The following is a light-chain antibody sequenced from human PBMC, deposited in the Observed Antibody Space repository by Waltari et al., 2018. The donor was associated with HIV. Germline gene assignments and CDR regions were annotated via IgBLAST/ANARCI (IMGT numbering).Light chain of an antibody. Sequence: QSALTQPASVSGSPGQSITISCTGTSSDVGGYNYASWYQQHPGKAPKLMIYEVSNRPSGVSNRFSGSKSGNTASLTISGLQAEDEADYYCSSYTSSSTLGGVFGGGTKLTVL. J-gene: IGLJ3*02. CDR1: SSDVGGYNY. CDR3: SSYTSSSTLGGV. CDR2: EVS. V-gene: IGLV2-14*01.